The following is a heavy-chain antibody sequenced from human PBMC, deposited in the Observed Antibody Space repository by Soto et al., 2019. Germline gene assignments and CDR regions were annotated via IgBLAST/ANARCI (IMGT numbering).Heavy chain of an antibody. CDR3: AKDGSSGWYLYYGMDV. D-gene: IGHD6-19*01. CDR1: GFTFSSYA. J-gene: IGHJ6*02. V-gene: IGHV3-23*01. Sequence: GGSLRLSCAASGFTFSSYAMSWVRQAPGKGLEWVSAISGSGGSTYYADSVKGRFTISRDNSKNTLYLQMNSLRAEDTAVYYCAKDGSSGWYLYYGMDVWGQGTTVTVSS. CDR2: ISGSGGST.